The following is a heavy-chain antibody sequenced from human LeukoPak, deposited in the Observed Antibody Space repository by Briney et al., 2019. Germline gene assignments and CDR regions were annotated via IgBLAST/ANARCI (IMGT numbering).Heavy chain of an antibody. CDR1: GGSISSGSYY. CDR3: AREVPIFGVVIIGWFDP. V-gene: IGHV4-61*02. D-gene: IGHD3-3*01. CDR2: IYTSGST. J-gene: IGHJ5*02. Sequence: PSQTLSLTCTVSGGSISSGSYYWSWLRQPAGKGLEWIVRIYTSGSTNYNPSLKSRVTISVDTSKNQFSLKLSSVTAADTAVYYCAREVPIFGVVIIGWFDPWGQGTLVTVSS.